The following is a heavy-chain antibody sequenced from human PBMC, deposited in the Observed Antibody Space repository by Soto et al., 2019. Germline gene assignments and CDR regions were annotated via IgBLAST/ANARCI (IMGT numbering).Heavy chain of an antibody. Sequence: EVQLVESGGGLVKPGGSLRLSCAASGFTFSNAWMSWVRQAPGKGLEWVGRIKSKTDGGTTDYAAPVKGRFTISRDDSKNTLYLQMNSLKTEDTAVYHCARENYDVSGYFLDFWGQGTLVTVSS. J-gene: IGHJ4*02. CDR1: GFTFSNAW. D-gene: IGHD3-22*01. CDR2: IKSKTDGGTT. CDR3: ARENYDVSGYFLDF. V-gene: IGHV3-15*01.